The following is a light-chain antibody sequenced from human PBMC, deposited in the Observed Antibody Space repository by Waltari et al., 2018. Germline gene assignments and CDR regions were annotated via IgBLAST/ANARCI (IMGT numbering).Light chain of an antibody. Sequence: DIQMTQSPSSLSASVGDRVTITCWASQSISNYLNWYQQKPGKAPKLLIYGASSLQSGVPSRFSGSGSGTDFTLTISSLQPEDFATYYCQQGYSTPLTFGGGTKVEIK. CDR2: GAS. V-gene: IGKV1-39*01. CDR1: QSISNY. J-gene: IGKJ4*01. CDR3: QQGYSTPLT.